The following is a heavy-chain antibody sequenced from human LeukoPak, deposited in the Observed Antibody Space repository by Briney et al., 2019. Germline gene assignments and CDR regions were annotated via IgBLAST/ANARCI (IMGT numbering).Heavy chain of an antibody. V-gene: IGHV4-59*03. Sequence: PSETLSLTCTVSGGSISSYYWSWIRQPPGKGLEWIGFIHYSGGTNYNPSLKSRVTISVDTSKNQFSLNLSSVTAAGTAVYYCAQGYRYGRFDYWGQGTLVTVSS. CDR1: GGSISSYY. CDR2: IHYSGGT. D-gene: IGHD5-18*01. CDR3: AQGYRYGRFDY. J-gene: IGHJ4*02.